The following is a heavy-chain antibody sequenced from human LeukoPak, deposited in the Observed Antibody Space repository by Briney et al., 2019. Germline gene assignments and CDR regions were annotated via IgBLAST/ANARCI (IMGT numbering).Heavy chain of an antibody. CDR2: IIPIFGTA. V-gene: IGHV1-69*13. Sequence: GASVKVSCKAPGGTFSSYAISWVRQAPGQGLEWMGGIIPIFGTANYAQKFQGRVTITADESTSTAYMELSSLRSEDTAVYYCARGFTYYDILTGYYTVAEYFQHWGQGTLVTVSS. D-gene: IGHD3-9*01. CDR3: ARGFTYYDILTGYYTVAEYFQH. CDR1: GGTFSSYA. J-gene: IGHJ1*01.